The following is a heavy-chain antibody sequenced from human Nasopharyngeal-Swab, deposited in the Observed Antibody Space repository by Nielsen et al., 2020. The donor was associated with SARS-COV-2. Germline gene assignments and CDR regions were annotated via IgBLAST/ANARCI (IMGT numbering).Heavy chain of an antibody. J-gene: IGHJ6*02. CDR2: ISSSSSTI. CDR3: ARVSRYYDILTGYYAQDGMDV. Sequence: VRQMPGKGLEWVSYISSSSSTIYYADSVKGRFTISRDNAKNSLYLQMNSLRDEDTAVYYCARVSRYYDILTGYYAQDGMDVWGQGTTVTVSS. D-gene: IGHD3-9*01. V-gene: IGHV3-48*02.